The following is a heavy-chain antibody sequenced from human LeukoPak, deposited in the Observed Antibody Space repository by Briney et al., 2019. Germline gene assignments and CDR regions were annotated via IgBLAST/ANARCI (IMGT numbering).Heavy chain of an antibody. V-gene: IGHV3-33*01. CDR1: GFTFSSYG. J-gene: IGHJ3*02. CDR2: IWYDGSNK. CDR3: ARDPPYSKQIGGAFDI. Sequence: GGSLRLSCAASGFTFSSYGMHWVRQAPGKGLEWVAVIWYDGSNKYYADSVKGRFTISRDNSKNTLYLQMNSLRAEDTAVYYCARDPPYSKQIGGAFDIWSQGTMVTVSS. D-gene: IGHD6-13*01.